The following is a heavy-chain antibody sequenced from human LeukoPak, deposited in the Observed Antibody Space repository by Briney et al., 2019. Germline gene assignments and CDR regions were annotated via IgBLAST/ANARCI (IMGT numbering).Heavy chain of an antibody. CDR1: GFTFSSYA. CDR2: ISYDGSNK. CDR3: AREGNYDSSGYYYVLFDY. Sequence: GGSLRLSCAASGFTFSSYAMSWVRQAPGKGLEWVAVISYDGSNKYYADSVKGRFTISRDNSKNTLYLQMNSLRAEDTAVYYCAREGNYDSSGYYYVLFDYWGQGTLVTVSS. J-gene: IGHJ4*02. V-gene: IGHV3-30-3*01. D-gene: IGHD3-22*01.